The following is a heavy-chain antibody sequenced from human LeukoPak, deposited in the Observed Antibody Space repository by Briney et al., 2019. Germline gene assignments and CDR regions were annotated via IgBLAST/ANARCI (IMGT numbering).Heavy chain of an antibody. CDR3: TRDYEVALDY. CDR2: IRSKAYGGTT. Sequence: GGSLRLSCTASGFTFGDYAMSWVRRAPGKGLEWVGFIRSKAYGGTTEYAASVKGRFTISRDDSKSIAYLQMNSLKTEDTAVYYCTRDYEVALDYWGQGTLVTVSS. V-gene: IGHV3-49*04. D-gene: IGHD5-12*01. J-gene: IGHJ4*02. CDR1: GFTFGDYA.